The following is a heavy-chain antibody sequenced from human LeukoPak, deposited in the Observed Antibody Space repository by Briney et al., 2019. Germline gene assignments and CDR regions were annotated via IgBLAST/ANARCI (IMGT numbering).Heavy chain of an antibody. V-gene: IGHV3-7*01. D-gene: IGHD1-26*01. CDR3: ARDVGGSLDY. Sequence: GGSLRLSCAASGFTFSTYWMAWVRQAPGKGLERVANIKGDESAKHQADSVKGRFTISRDNAQNSVYLHMRSLRGEDTAVYYCARDVGGSLDYWGQGTLVTVSS. CDR1: GFTFSTYW. CDR2: IKGDESAK. J-gene: IGHJ4*02.